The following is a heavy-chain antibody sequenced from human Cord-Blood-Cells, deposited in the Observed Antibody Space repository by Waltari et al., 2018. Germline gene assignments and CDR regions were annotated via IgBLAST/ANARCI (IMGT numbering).Heavy chain of an antibody. Sequence: QVQLVQSGGGVVQPGRSLRLSCAASGFTFSSYALPGVRQAPGKGVERGAVISYDGSNKYYADSGKGRFTSSRDNSKNTLYLQMNSLRAEDTAVYYCARDAEGALGPLDYWGQGTWSPSPQ. CDR1: GFTFSSYA. CDR3: ARDAEGALGPLDY. J-gene: IGHJ4*02. CDR2: ISYDGSNK. D-gene: IGHD3-16*01. V-gene: IGHV3-30*04.